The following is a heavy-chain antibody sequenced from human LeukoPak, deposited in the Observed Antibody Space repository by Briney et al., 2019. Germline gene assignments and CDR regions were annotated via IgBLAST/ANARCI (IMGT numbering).Heavy chain of an antibody. CDR2: IIPIFGTA. J-gene: IGHJ4*02. Sequence: AVKVSCKASGGTFSSYAISWVRQAPGQGLEWMGGIIPIFGTANYAQKFQGRVTITADKSTSTAYMELSSLRSEDTAVYYCAIFVLGDCSSTSCYVPFDYWGQGTLVTASS. CDR3: AIFVLGDCSSTSCYVPFDY. V-gene: IGHV1-69*06. CDR1: GGTFSSYA. D-gene: IGHD2-2*01.